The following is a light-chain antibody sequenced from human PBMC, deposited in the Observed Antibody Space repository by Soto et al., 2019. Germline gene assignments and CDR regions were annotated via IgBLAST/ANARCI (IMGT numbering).Light chain of an antibody. J-gene: IGLJ2*01. CDR1: SSNIGAGYD. CDR2: GNS. Sequence: QAVVTQPPSVSGAPGQRVTISCTGSSSNIGAGYDVHWYQQLPGTAPKLLIYGNSNRPSGVPDRFSGSKSGTSASLAITGLQAEDEADYYCQSYDSSLSAVVFGRGTKVTVL. CDR3: QSYDSSLSAVV. V-gene: IGLV1-40*01.